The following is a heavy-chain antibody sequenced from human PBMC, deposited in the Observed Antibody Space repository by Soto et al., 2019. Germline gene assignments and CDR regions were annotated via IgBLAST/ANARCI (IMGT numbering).Heavy chain of an antibody. CDR3: ARDSVDTAIVGDDFDY. J-gene: IGHJ4*02. Sequence: QVQLVESGGGVVQPGRSLRLSCAASGFTFSSYAMHWVRQAPGKGLEWVAVISYDGSNKYYADSVKGRFTISRDNSKNTLYLQMNSLRAEDTAVYYCARDSVDTAIVGDDFDYWGQGSLVTVSS. D-gene: IGHD5-18*01. CDR2: ISYDGSNK. CDR1: GFTFSSYA. V-gene: IGHV3-30-3*01.